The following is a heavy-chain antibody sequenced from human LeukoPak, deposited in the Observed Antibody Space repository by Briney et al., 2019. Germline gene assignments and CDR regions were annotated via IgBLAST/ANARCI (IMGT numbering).Heavy chain of an antibody. CDR1: GFTFSSYW. CDR2: IKQDGSEK. D-gene: IGHD5-12*01. Sequence: GGSLRLSCEASGFTFSSYWMTWVRQAPGKRLEWVANIKQDGSEKYFVDSVKDRFTVSRDNAKNSLDLQMNSLRVEDTAVYYCARSPSWILYFDSWGQGTLVTVSS. CDR3: ARSPSWILYFDS. V-gene: IGHV3-7*01. J-gene: IGHJ4*02.